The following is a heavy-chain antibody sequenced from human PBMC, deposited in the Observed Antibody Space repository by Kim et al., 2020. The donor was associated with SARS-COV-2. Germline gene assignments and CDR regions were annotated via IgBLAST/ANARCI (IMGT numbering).Heavy chain of an antibody. J-gene: IGHJ5*02. D-gene: IGHD4-4*01. CDR3: ARIPNGANYPNWFDP. CDR1: GFTLGGYT. Sequence: GGSLRLSCAASGFTLGGYTMNWVRQAPGKGLEWLSAISGSGVSTYYADSVKGRFTLSRDISKNTLYLQVNSLRVEDTAVYYCARIPNGANYPNWFDPWGQGTLVTVSS. V-gene: IGHV3-23*01. CDR2: ISGSGVST.